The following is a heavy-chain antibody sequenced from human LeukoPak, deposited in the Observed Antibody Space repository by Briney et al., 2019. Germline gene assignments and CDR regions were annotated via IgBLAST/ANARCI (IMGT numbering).Heavy chain of an antibody. CDR1: GFTFSSYA. CDR2: ISYDGSNK. CDR3: ARAKVPAAIPDNWFDP. Sequence: GRSLRLSCAASGFTFSSYAMHWVRQAPGKGLEWVAVISYDGSNKYYADSVKGRFTISRDNSKNTLYLQMNSLRAEDTAVYYCARAKVPAAIPDNWFDPWGQGTLATVSS. V-gene: IGHV3-30-3*01. J-gene: IGHJ5*02. D-gene: IGHD2-2*02.